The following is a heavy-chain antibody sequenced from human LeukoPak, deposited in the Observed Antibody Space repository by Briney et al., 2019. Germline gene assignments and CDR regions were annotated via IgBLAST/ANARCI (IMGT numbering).Heavy chain of an antibody. V-gene: IGHV3-7*01. CDR3: ASPEEYCNSTSCYVFDY. D-gene: IGHD2-2*01. CDR2: IKQDGSEK. J-gene: IGHJ4*02. CDR1: GFTFSSYW. Sequence: GGSLRLSCVASGFTFSSYWMSWVRQAPGKGLEWVANIKQDGSEKYYVDSLKGRFTISRDNAKNTLYLQMNSLRAEDTAVYYCASPEEYCNSTSCYVFDYWGQGTLVTVSS.